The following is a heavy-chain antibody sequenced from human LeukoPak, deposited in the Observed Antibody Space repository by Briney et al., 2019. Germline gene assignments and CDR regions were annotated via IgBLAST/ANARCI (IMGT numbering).Heavy chain of an antibody. CDR3: SAAVGTDFYDYGMDV. D-gene: IGHD6-13*01. J-gene: IGHJ6*02. Sequence: GGSLRLSCAASGFTFSGSAMHWVRQASGKGLEWVGRIRSKANTYATAYAASVKGSFTISRDDSKNTAYLQLNSLKTEDTAVYYCSAAVGTDFYDYGMDVWGQGTTVTVSS. CDR2: IRSKANTYAT. CDR1: GFTFSGSA. V-gene: IGHV3-73*01.